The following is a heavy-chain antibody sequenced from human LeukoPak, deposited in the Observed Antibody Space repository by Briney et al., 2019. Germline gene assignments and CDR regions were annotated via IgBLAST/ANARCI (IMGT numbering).Heavy chain of an antibody. CDR1: GGSISSYS. CDR3: ARLGYCSGGTCPWDYYYYMDV. CDR2: IYTSGNT. J-gene: IGHJ6*03. V-gene: IGHV4-4*07. Sequence: PSETLSLTCTVSGGSISSYSWSWIRQYAGKGLEWIGRIYTSGNTNYNPSLKSRVTMSVDRSKNQFSLKLSSVTAADTAVYYCARLGYCSGGTCPWDYYYYMDVWGKGTTVTVS. D-gene: IGHD2-15*01.